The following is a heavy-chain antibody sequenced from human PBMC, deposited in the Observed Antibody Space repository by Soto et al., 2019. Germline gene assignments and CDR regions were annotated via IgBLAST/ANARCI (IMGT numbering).Heavy chain of an antibody. D-gene: IGHD1-20*01. Sequence: QVRLQESGPGLVKPSETLSLTCTVSGGSLSTYYWSWIRQPPGKGLEWIVYMSYSGSSNYNPSLKSRVIMSVDTSKNHVSLKLSSVTAADTAVYYCARTRITSTAATFDPCGQGTLVTVSS. V-gene: IGHV4-59*01. J-gene: IGHJ5*02. CDR1: GGSLSTYY. CDR3: ARTRITSTAATFDP. CDR2: MSYSGSS.